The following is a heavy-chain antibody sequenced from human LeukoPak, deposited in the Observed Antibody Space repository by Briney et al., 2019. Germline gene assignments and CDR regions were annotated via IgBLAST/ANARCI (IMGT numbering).Heavy chain of an antibody. J-gene: IGHJ4*02. V-gene: IGHV3-30*04. CDR1: GFTFSSYA. CDR2: ISYDGSNK. CDR3: ARVGGEGY. D-gene: IGHD3-3*01. Sequence: PGRSLRLSCAASGFTFSSYAMHWVRQAPGKGLEWVAVISYDGSNKYYADSVKGRFTISRDNSKNTLYLQMNSLRAGDTAVYYCARVGGEGYWGQGTLVTVSS.